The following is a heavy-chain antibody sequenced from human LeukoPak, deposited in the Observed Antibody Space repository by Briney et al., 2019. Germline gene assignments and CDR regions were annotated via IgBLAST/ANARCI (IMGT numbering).Heavy chain of an antibody. D-gene: IGHD6-19*01. CDR3: ARLINHSSGWYDSGHNWFDP. J-gene: IGHJ5*02. CDR1: GFTFSSYQ. V-gene: IGHV3-48*03. CDR2: INSSGSTL. Sequence: GGSLTLSCAASGFTFSSYQMNWVRQAPGKGLEGVSYINSSGSTLYYADPVKGRFTISRDNAKNSLYLQMNSLRAEDTAVYYCARLINHSSGWYDSGHNWFDPWGQGTLVTVSS.